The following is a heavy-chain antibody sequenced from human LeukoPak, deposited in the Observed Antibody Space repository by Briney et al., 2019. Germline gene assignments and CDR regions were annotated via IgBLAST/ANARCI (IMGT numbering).Heavy chain of an antibody. D-gene: IGHD3-9*01. CDR3: ARRVEYDILTGSLLLAAFDI. V-gene: IGHV1-8*01. CDR2: MNPNSGNT. Sequence: GASVKVSCKASGYTFTSYDINRVRQATGQGLEWMGWMNPNSGNTGYAQKFQGRVTMTRNTSISTAYMELSSLRSDDTAVYYCARRVEYDILTGSLLLAAFDIWGQGTMVTVSS. CDR1: GYTFTSYD. J-gene: IGHJ3*02.